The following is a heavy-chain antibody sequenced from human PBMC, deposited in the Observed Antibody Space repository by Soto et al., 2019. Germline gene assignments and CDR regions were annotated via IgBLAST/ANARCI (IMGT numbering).Heavy chain of an antibody. CDR3: AKHFDSGCPDY. CDR1: GFTFSSYA. V-gene: IGHV3-23*01. D-gene: IGHD6-19*01. Sequence: EVQLLESGGGLVQPGGSLRLSCAASGFTFSSYALSWVRQAPGKGLEWVSIIGDSGGSTFYADSVKGRCTISRDNSQTTLYLQMNNLRADDTAVYYCAKHFDSGCPDYWGQGTLVAVSS. J-gene: IGHJ4*02. CDR2: IGDSGGST.